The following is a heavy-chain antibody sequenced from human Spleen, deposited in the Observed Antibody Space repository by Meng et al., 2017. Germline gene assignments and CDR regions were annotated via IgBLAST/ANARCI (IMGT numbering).Heavy chain of an antibody. CDR2: IIPIFGTA. V-gene: IGHV1-69*06. D-gene: IGHD3-22*01. CDR3: ARSPSMSDSSGSILPDY. CDR1: GGTFSSYA. Sequence: QVKLVRCGAEVKKPWSSVKVSCKASGGTFSSYAISWVRQAPGQGLEWMGGIIPIFGTANYAQKFQGRVTITADKSTSTAYMELSSLRSEDTAVYYCARSPSMSDSSGSILPDYWGQGTLVTVSS. J-gene: IGHJ4*02.